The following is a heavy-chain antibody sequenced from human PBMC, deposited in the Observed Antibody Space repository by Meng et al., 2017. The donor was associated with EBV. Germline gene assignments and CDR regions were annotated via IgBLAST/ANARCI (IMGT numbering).Heavy chain of an antibody. CDR1: GYTFTSYG. V-gene: IGHV1-18*01. J-gene: IGHJ4*02. CDR3: ARDGRLYDTPSPFDY. Sequence: GQVGESGAEVRRPGASGKVSCKASGYTFTSYGISWVRQAPGQGREWMGWISAYNGNTNYAQKLQGRVTMTTDTSTSTAYMELRSLRSDDTAVYYCARDGRLYDTPSPFDYWGQGTLVTVSS. CDR2: ISAYNGNT. D-gene: IGHD3-22*01.